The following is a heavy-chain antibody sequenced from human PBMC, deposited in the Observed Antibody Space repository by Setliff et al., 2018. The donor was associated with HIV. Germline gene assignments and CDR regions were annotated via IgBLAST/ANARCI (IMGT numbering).Heavy chain of an antibody. V-gene: IGHV1-69*10. J-gene: IGHJ4*02. CDR1: GGAFTAYT. CDR2: ILPVLGVA. CDR3: ATYHYYDSSAYYVDLYYLDY. Sequence: SVKVSCKASGGAFTAYTINWVRLAPGHGLEWVGGILPVLGVAEFAQKFRGRVTITADKSTRTVYMELSSLRSEDTAIYYCATYHYYDSSAYYVDLYYLDYWGQGTLVTVS. D-gene: IGHD3-22*01.